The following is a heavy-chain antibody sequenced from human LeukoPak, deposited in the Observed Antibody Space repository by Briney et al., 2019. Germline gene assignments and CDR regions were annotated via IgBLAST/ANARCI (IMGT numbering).Heavy chain of an antibody. V-gene: IGHV3-30-3*01. Sequence: GGSLRLSCAASEFTFSSYAMHWVRQAPGKGLEWVADISFDGNNEHYADSVKGRFIISRDNSKNTLYLQMNSLRAEDTAVYYCANIIRKYTSGYYYFDYWGQGTLVTVSP. J-gene: IGHJ4*02. CDR1: EFTFSSYA. D-gene: IGHD6-25*01. CDR2: ISFDGNNE. CDR3: ANIIRKYTSGYYYFDY.